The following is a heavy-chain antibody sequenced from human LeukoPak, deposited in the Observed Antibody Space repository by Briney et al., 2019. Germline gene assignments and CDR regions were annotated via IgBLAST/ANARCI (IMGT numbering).Heavy chain of an antibody. CDR1: GGTFSSYA. Sequence: ASVKVSCKASGGTFSSYAISWVRQAPGQGLEWMGGFDPEDGETIYAQKFQGRVTMTEDTSTDTAYMELSSLRSEDTAVYYCATRSTIYWYFDLWGRGTLVTVSS. D-gene: IGHD5-24*01. V-gene: IGHV1-24*01. J-gene: IGHJ2*01. CDR3: ATRSTIYWYFDL. CDR2: FDPEDGET.